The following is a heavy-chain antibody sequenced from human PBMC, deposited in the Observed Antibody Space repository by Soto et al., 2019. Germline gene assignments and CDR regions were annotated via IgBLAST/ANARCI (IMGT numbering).Heavy chain of an antibody. Sequence: PGGSLRLSCAASGFTSSSYAMSWVRQAPGKGLEWVSAISGSGGSTYYADSVKGRFTISRDNSKNTLYPQMNSLRAEDTAVYYCAKGQTGYSYGYPFGYWGQGTLVTVSS. CDR1: GFTSSSYA. D-gene: IGHD5-18*01. J-gene: IGHJ4*02. CDR3: AKGQTGYSYGYPFGY. V-gene: IGHV3-23*01. CDR2: ISGSGGST.